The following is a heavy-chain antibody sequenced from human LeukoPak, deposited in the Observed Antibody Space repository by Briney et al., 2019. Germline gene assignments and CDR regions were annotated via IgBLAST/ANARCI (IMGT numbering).Heavy chain of an antibody. CDR1: GGSISSSN. CDR2: ISSSSSYI. D-gene: IGHD1-26*01. V-gene: IGHV3-21*01. J-gene: IGHJ4*02. Sequence: ETLSLTCAVSGGSISSSNWWSWVRQPPGKGLEWVSSISSSSSYIYYADSVKGRFTISRDNAKNSLYLQMNSLRAEDTAVYYCARGSWELPFDYWGQGTLVTVSS. CDR3: ARGSWELPFDY.